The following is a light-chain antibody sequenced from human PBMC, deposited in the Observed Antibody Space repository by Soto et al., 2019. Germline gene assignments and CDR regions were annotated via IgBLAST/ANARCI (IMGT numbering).Light chain of an antibody. CDR1: SSDVGGYNH. J-gene: IGLJ1*01. CDR2: EVN. CDR3: SSYSGSNNLGV. Sequence: QSALTQPPSTSGSPGQSVTISCTGTSSDVGGYNHVSWYQQHPGKAPKLMIYEVNKRPSGVPDRFSASKSGNTASLTVSGLQADDEADYYCSSYSGSNNLGVFGTGTKVTVL. V-gene: IGLV2-8*01.